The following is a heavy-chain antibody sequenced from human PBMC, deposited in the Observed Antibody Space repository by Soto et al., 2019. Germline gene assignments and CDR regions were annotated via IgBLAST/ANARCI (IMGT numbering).Heavy chain of an antibody. V-gene: IGHV3-30*18. D-gene: IGHD7-27*01. Sequence: QVQLVESGGGVVQPGRSLRLSCAASGFTFSSYGMHWVRQAPGKGLEWVAVISYDGSNKYYADSVQGRFTISRDNSKNPLYLQMNSLRAEDTAVYYCAKEWETGAYFDYWGQGTLVTVSS. CDR2: ISYDGSNK. CDR3: AKEWETGAYFDY. CDR1: GFTFSSYG. J-gene: IGHJ4*02.